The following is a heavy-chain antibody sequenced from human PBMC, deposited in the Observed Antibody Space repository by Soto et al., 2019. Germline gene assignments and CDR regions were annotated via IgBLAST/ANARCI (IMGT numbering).Heavy chain of an antibody. Sequence: SETLSLTCTVSGCSISSSSYYWGWIRQPPGKGLEWIGGIYYSGSPYYNPSLKSRVTISVDTSKNQFSRKLSSVTAADTAVYYCARHGGGIAARPHWGQGTLVTVSS. V-gene: IGHV4-39*01. D-gene: IGHD6-6*01. CDR1: GCSISSSSYY. J-gene: IGHJ4*02. CDR2: IYYSGSP. CDR3: ARHGGGIAARPH.